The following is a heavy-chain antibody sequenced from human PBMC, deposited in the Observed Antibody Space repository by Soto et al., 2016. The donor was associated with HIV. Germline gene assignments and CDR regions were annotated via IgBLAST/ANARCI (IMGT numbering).Heavy chain of an antibody. J-gene: IGHJ4*02. CDR1: GFTVNSNS. Sequence: EVQLVESGGGLVQPGGSLRLSCAASGFTVNSNSLSWVRQAPGKGLEWVSVIYSGGTTYYADSVKARFIISKDNSKNTLYLQMNSLRAEDTAVYYCARDRGGGLLRYFDYWGQGTLVTVSS. D-gene: IGHD2-15*01. V-gene: IGHV3-66*01. CDR3: ARDRGGGLLRYFDY. CDR2: IYSGGTT.